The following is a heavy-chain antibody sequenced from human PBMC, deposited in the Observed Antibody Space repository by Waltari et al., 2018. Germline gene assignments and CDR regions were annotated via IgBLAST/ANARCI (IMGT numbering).Heavy chain of an antibody. CDR1: GGSFSGYY. V-gene: IGHV4-34*01. CDR2: INHSGST. CDR3: ARVRKAARPGWFDP. D-gene: IGHD6-6*01. J-gene: IGHJ5*02. Sequence: QVQLQQWGAGLFKPSETLSLTCAVYGGSFSGYYWSWIRQPPGKGLEWIGEINHSGSTNYNPSLKSRVTISVDTSKNQFSLKLSSVTAADTAVYYCARVRKAARPGWFDPWGQGTLVTVSS.